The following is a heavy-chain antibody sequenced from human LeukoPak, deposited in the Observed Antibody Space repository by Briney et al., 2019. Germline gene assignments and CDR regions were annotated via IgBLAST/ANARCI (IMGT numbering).Heavy chain of an antibody. V-gene: IGHV3-9*03. CDR2: FSWISGSI. CDR1: GFTFVVYA. D-gene: IGHD3-22*01. CDR3: AKDSSHDSSGYYGGNAFDI. J-gene: IGHJ3*02. Sequence: PGGSWRLSCAASGFTFVVYALHWVGQAPGKGRGGVSGFSWISGSIGYADSVKGRFTISRDNAKNSLYLQMKSLRAEDMALYYCAKDSSHDSSGYYGGNAFDIWGQGTMVTVSS.